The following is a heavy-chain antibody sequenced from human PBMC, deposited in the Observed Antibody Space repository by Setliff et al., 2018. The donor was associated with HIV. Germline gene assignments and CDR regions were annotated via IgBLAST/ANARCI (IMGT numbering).Heavy chain of an antibody. CDR2: INTNTGNP. Sequence: ASVKVSCKASGYTFTSYAMNWVRQAPGQGLEWMGWINTNTGNPTYAQGFTGRFVFSLDTSVSTAYLHISSLKPEDAAVYYCARDVATIGAKFYYPYMDVWGKGTTVTVSS. D-gene: IGHD5-12*01. CDR3: ARDVATIGAKFYYPYMDV. J-gene: IGHJ6*03. V-gene: IGHV7-4-1*02. CDR1: GYTFTSYA.